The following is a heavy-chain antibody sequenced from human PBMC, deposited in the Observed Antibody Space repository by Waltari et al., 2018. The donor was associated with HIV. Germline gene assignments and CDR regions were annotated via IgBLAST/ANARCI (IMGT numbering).Heavy chain of an antibody. Sequence: QLQLQESGPGLVKPSETLSLTCSVSGNSITSSVYYWNWLRQPPGKGLEGIGSVYYSGNTYYNPSLKSRVTISGDTSKNQFSLKLRSVTAADTAVYYCARSYSSGYYYFAYWGQGTLVTVSS. CDR1: GNSITSSVYY. D-gene: IGHD3-22*01. J-gene: IGHJ4*02. CDR3: ARSYSSGYYYFAY. CDR2: VYYSGNT. V-gene: IGHV4-39*01.